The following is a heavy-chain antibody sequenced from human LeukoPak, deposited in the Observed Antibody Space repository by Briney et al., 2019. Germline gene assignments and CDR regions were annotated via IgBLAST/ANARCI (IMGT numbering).Heavy chain of an antibody. V-gene: IGHV3-23*03. D-gene: IGHD2-8*01. Sequence: GSLRLSCATSGFTFNIFAMSWVRQAPGKGPEWVAVIGGGETYYTDSVKGWFIISRDNSKSTVSLQMNSLRPEDTAVYYCAKDSWSYNGIYDPFDLWGQGTLVTVSS. CDR1: GFTFNIFA. J-gene: IGHJ3*01. CDR2: IGGGET. CDR3: AKDSWSYNGIYDPFDL.